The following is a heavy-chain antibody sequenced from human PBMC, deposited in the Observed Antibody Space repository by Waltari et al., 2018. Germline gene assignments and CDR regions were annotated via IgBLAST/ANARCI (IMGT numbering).Heavy chain of an antibody. Sequence: QVQLVESGGGVVRPGRSLRLSCAASGFTFNTCALHWIRQAPGKGLEGVAVTSYDGCDIKYADSVKGRFTISRDNPKNTVYLQMNSLKPEDSGVYYCARDVEAARRYYYFGMDAWGQGTTVTVSS. CDR1: GFTFNTCA. V-gene: IGHV3-30*01. D-gene: IGHD3-22*01. CDR3: ARDVEAARRYYYFGMDA. CDR2: TSYDGCDI. J-gene: IGHJ6*02.